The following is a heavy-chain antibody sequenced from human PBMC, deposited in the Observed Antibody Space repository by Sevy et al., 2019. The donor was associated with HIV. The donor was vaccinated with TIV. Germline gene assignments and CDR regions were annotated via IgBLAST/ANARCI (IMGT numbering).Heavy chain of an antibody. Sequence: GGSLRLSCAASGFIFINYPIHWVRQAPGKGLEWVAVISYDATYKYYADSVKGRFTISRANSKNTLYLQMNSLGDEDTAVYYCSRGPIQLGAFDLWGQGTLVTVSS. CDR1: GFIFINYP. CDR3: SRGPIQLGAFDL. J-gene: IGHJ3*01. V-gene: IGHV3-30*04. D-gene: IGHD5-18*01. CDR2: ISYDATYK.